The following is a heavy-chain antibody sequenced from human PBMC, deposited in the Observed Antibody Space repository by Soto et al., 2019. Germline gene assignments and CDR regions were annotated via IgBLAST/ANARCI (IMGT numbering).Heavy chain of an antibody. Sequence: SETLSLTCAVYGGSFSGYYWSWIRQPPGKGLEWIGEINHSGSTNYNPSLKSRVTISVDTSKNQFSLKLSSVTAADTAVYYCASLQMTTVTNYFDYWGQGTLVTVSS. V-gene: IGHV4-34*01. J-gene: IGHJ4*02. D-gene: IGHD4-17*01. CDR3: ASLQMTTVTNYFDY. CDR2: INHSGST. CDR1: GGSFSGYY.